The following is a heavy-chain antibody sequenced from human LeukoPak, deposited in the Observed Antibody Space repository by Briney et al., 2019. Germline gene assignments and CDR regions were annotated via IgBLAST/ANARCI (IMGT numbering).Heavy chain of an antibody. Sequence: KVSCXXSGFXFTSHDYNWVRQATGQGLEWMGWMNPNSGNTGYAQKFQGRVTITRDTSASTAYMELSSLRSEDTAVYYCARGGVPGYYYDSSGYYYHYFDYWGQGTLVTVSS. D-gene: IGHD3-22*01. CDR1: GFXFTSHD. CDR3: ARGGVPGYYYDSSGYYYHYFDY. J-gene: IGHJ4*02. CDR2: MNPNSGNT. V-gene: IGHV1-8*01.